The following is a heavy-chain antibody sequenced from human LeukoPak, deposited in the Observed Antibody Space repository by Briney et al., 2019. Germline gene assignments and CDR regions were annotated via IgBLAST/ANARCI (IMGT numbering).Heavy chain of an antibody. V-gene: IGHV1-69*04. CDR1: GGTFSSYA. D-gene: IGHD2-21*02. Sequence: SVKVSCKASGGTFSSYAIRWVRQAPGQGLEWMGRIIPILGIANYAQKFQGRVTITADKSTSTAYMELSSLRSEDTAVYYCARAPVAYCGGDCPIDYWGQGTLVTVSS. CDR3: ARAPVAYCGGDCPIDY. CDR2: IIPILGIA. J-gene: IGHJ4*02.